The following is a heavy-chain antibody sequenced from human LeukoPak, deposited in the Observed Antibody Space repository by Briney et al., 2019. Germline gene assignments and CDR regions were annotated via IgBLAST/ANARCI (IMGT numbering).Heavy chain of an antibody. D-gene: IGHD3-10*01. CDR1: GFGFSSYG. Sequence: GGSLRLSCAGSGFGFSSYGMHWVRQAPGKGLEWLGYIWYDGSNPDYVDPVRGRFTISRDNSKNTVYLQMNSLRAEDTAVYHCARFVGSDYTGSFDLWGQGTPVTVSS. CDR3: ARFVGSDYTGSFDL. CDR2: IWYDGSNP. J-gene: IGHJ4*02. V-gene: IGHV3-33*01.